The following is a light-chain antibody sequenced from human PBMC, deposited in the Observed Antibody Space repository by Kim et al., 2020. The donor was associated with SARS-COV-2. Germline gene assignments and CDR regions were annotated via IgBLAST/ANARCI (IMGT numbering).Light chain of an antibody. CDR1: KSPTY. Sequence: RTCAPGETAPSSCRASKSPTYLAWYQKKRGQAPILLIYGAGYRATGIPDRFSGSGSGTDFSLTISRLEPEDFAVYYCQQYGSSPTFGQGTRLEIK. V-gene: IGKV3-20*01. J-gene: IGKJ5*01. CDR3: QQYGSSPT. CDR2: GAG.